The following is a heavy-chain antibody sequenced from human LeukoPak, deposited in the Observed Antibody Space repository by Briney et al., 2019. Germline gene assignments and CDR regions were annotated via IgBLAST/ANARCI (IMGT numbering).Heavy chain of an antibody. Sequence: SETLSLTCAVYGGSFSGYYWSWIRQPPGKGLEWIGEINHSGSTNYNPSLKSRVTISVDTSKNQFSLKLSSVTAADTAVYYCARRIQWLVLVRGSWFDPWGQGTLVTVSS. D-gene: IGHD6-19*01. J-gene: IGHJ5*02. CDR3: ARRIQWLVLVRGSWFDP. CDR1: GGSFSGYY. V-gene: IGHV4-34*01. CDR2: INHSGST.